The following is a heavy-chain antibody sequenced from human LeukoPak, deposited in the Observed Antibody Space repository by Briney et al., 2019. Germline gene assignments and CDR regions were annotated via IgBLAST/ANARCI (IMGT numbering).Heavy chain of an antibody. D-gene: IGHD1-26*01. CDR1: GGTFSSYA. CDR3: ARIPSGIVDYFDY. J-gene: IGHJ4*02. V-gene: IGHV1-69*13. Sequence: ASVKVSCKASGGTFSSYAISWVRQAPGQGLEWMGGIIPIFGTANYAQKFQGRVTITADESTSTAYMELSSLRSEDTAVYYCARIPSGIVDYFDYWGQGTLVTVSS. CDR2: IIPIFGTA.